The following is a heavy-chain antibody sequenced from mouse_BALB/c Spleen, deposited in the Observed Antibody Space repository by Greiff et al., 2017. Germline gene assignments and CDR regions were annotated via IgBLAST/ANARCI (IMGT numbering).Heavy chain of an antibody. D-gene: IGHD2-1*01. Sequence: QVQLQQSGAELAKPGASVKMSCKASGYTFTSYWMHWVKQRPGQGLEWIGYINPSTGYTEYNQKFKDKATLTADKSSSTAYMQLSSLTSEDSAVYYCADGGNLFDYWGQGTTLTVSS. CDR3: ADGGNLFDY. CDR1: GYTFTSYW. V-gene: IGHV1-7*01. CDR2: INPSTGYT. J-gene: IGHJ2*01.